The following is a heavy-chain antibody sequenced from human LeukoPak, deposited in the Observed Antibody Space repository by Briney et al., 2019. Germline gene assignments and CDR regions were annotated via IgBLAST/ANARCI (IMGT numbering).Heavy chain of an antibody. D-gene: IGHD3-22*01. CDR3: ARPYDSSGFDAFDI. Sequence: PGGSLRLSCAASGFTFSSYAMHWVRQAPGKGLEYVSAISSNGGSTYYANSVKGRFTIPRDNSKNTLYLQMGSLRAEDMAVYYCARPYDSSGFDAFDIWGQGTMVTVSS. CDR1: GFTFSSYA. V-gene: IGHV3-64*01. CDR2: ISSNGGST. J-gene: IGHJ3*02.